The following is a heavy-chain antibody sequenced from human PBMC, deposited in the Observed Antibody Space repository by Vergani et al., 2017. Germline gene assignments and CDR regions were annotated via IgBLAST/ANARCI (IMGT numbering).Heavy chain of an antibody. Sequence: EVQLLESGGGLVQPGGSLRLSCAASGFTFSSYAMSWVRQAPGKGLEWVSAISGSGGSTYYADSVKGRFTISRDNSKNTLYLQMNSLKTEDTAVYYCTTDADYGMDVWGQGTTVTVSS. CDR2: ISGSGGST. CDR1: GFTFSSYA. J-gene: IGHJ6*02. CDR3: TTDADYGMDV. V-gene: IGHV3-23*01.